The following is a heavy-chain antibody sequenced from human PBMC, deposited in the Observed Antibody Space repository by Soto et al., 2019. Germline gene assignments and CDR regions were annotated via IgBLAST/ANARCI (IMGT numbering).Heavy chain of an antibody. Sequence: SETLSLTCTVSGGSISSSSYYWGWIRQPPGKGLEWIGSIYYSGSTYYNPSLKSRVTISVDTSKNQFSLKLSSVTAADTAVYYSARQDTGSSSGWLDPWGQGTLVTVSS. CDR3: ARQDTGSSSGWLDP. D-gene: IGHD6-6*01. V-gene: IGHV4-39*01. CDR1: GGSISSSSYY. CDR2: IYYSGST. J-gene: IGHJ5*02.